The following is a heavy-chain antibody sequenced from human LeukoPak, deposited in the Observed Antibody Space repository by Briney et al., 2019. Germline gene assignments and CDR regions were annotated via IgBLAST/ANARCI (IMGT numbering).Heavy chain of an antibody. D-gene: IGHD3-3*01. CDR3: AKDYDFWSGLSLDY. Sequence: GGSLRLSCAASGFTFSSYVMSWVRQAPGKGLEWVSAISGSGGSTYYADSVKGRFTISRDNSKNTLYLQMNSLRAEDTAVYYCAKDYDFWSGLSLDYWGQGTLVSVSS. J-gene: IGHJ4*02. CDR2: ISGSGGST. V-gene: IGHV3-23*01. CDR1: GFTFSSYV.